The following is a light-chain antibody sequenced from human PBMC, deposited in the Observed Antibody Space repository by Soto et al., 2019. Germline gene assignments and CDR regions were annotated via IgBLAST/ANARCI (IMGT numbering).Light chain of an antibody. J-gene: IGLJ2*01. CDR2: DVR. Sequence: QSALTQSASVSGSPGQSITISCTGTSSDVGAYNYVSWYQQHPGKAPKLMIFDVRHWPSGVSNRFSGSKSGNTASLTISGLQAEDEADYYCSSYTSSGTLIFGGGTKLTVL. CDR3: SSYTSSGTLI. CDR1: SSDVGAYNY. V-gene: IGLV2-14*01.